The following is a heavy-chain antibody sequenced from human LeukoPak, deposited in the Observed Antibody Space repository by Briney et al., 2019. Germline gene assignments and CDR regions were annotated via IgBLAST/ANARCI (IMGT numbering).Heavy chain of an antibody. D-gene: IGHD6-6*01. Sequence: GGSLRLSCAASGFSFSSYSFNWVRQAPGKGLEWVSSINTVSSYIYYADSLKGRFTISRDNAKNSLYLQMNSLRAEDTAVYYCARGVPYSSSSSSDYWGQGTLVTVSS. CDR1: GFSFSSYS. J-gene: IGHJ4*02. CDR3: ARGVPYSSSSSSDY. V-gene: IGHV3-21*01. CDR2: INTVSSYI.